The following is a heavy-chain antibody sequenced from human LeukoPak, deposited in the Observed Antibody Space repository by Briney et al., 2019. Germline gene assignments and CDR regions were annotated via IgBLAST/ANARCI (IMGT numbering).Heavy chain of an antibody. CDR1: GSSIRSYY. CDR2: IYYSGTT. J-gene: IGHJ4*02. V-gene: IGHV4-59*08. Sequence: PWETLSLTCTVSGSSIRSYYWNWIRQPPGKGLEWIGYIYYSGTTSYNPSLRSRVTISVDMSKNQFSLRLTSVTAADTAVYYCARQSEGFDSWGQGTLVTVSS. CDR3: ARQSEGFDS.